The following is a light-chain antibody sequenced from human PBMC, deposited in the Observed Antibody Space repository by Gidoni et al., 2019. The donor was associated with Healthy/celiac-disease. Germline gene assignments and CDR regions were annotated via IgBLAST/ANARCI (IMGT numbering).Light chain of an antibody. J-gene: IGKJ5*01. CDR2: WAS. CDR1: QSVLYSSNNKNY. Sequence: DIVMTQSPDSLAVSLGERATINCKSSQSVLYSSNNKNYLAWYQQKPGQPPKLLIYWASTRESGVPDLFSGSGSGTDFTLTISSLQAEDVAVYYCQQYYSTPITVXQXTRLEIK. V-gene: IGKV4-1*01. CDR3: QQYYSTPIT.